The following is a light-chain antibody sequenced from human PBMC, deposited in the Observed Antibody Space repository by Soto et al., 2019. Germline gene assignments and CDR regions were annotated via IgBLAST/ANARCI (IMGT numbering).Light chain of an antibody. CDR2: GAS. J-gene: IGKJ3*01. V-gene: IGKV3-20*01. CDR3: QQYGSSPFT. CDR1: QSVSSSY. Sequence: EIVLTQSPGTLSLSPGERATLSCRASQSVSSSYLAWYQKKPGQAPRLLIYGASSRATGIPDRFSGSGSGTDFTLTISRLEPEDVAVYYCQQYGSSPFTFGPGTIVDIK.